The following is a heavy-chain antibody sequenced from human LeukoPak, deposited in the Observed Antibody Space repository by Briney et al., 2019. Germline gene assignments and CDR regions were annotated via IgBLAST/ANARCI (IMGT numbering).Heavy chain of an antibody. CDR3: ARASQVCDAFDI. J-gene: IGHJ3*02. CDR1: GGSISSSSYY. V-gene: IGHV4-39*07. D-gene: IGHD3-16*01. CDR2: IYYSGST. Sequence: SETLSLTCTVSGGSISSSSYYWGWIRQPPGKGLEWIGSIYYSGSTYYNPSLKSRVTISVDTSKNQFSLKLSSVTAADTAVYYCARASQVCDAFDIWGQGTMVTVSS.